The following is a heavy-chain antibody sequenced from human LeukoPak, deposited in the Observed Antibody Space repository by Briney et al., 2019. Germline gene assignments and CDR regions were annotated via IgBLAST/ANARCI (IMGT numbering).Heavy chain of an antibody. J-gene: IGHJ6*02. D-gene: IGHD1-26*01. V-gene: IGHV1-69*13. CDR2: IIPIFGTA. Sequence: SVKVSCKASGGTFSSYAISWVRQAPGQGLEWMGGIIPIFGTANYAQKFQGRVTITADESTSTAYMELSSLRSEDTAVYYCARGGWELLRATYYYYYGMDVRGQGTTVTVSS. CDR3: ARGGWELLRATYYYYYGMDV. CDR1: GGTFSSYA.